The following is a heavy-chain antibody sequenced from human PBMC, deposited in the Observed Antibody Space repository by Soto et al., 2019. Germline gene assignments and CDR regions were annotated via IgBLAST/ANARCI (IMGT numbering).Heavy chain of an antibody. Sequence: QAHLMQSGAEVKKPGWSVKVSCKASGGTFAGLAIGWLRHGLGRGLEWRGGIIPIFGITTYAEKFQGRITLAADESTGTAFMDLRSLISEDTAVYYCARDPRSITGTTSSEDFQFWGPGTLVSVSS. CDR1: GGTFAGLA. CDR2: IIPIFGIT. CDR3: ARDPRSITGTTSSEDFQF. V-gene: IGHV1-69*01. J-gene: IGHJ1*01. D-gene: IGHD1-20*01.